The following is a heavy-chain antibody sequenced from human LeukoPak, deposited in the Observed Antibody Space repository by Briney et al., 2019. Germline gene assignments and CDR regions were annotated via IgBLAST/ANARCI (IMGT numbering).Heavy chain of an antibody. CDR3: ARPSPPGDGYNPCDY. V-gene: IGHV3-30*04. D-gene: IGHD5-24*01. CDR2: ISKDERNK. J-gene: IGHJ4*02. CDR1: GFTFNNYA. Sequence: GRSLRLSCAASGFTFNNYAMHWVRQAPGKGLQWVSVISKDERNKYYADSVKGRVTISRDNSNNTLYLEMNSLRIEDTAVYYCARPSPPGDGYNPCDYWGPGTLVTVSS.